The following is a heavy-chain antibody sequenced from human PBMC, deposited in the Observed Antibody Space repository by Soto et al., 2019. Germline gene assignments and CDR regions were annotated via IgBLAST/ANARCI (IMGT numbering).Heavy chain of an antibody. CDR2: IYYSGST. V-gene: IGHV4-31*03. CDR3: ARARTVTAWAFDI. Sequence: QVQLQESGPGLVKPSQTLSLTCTVSGGSISSGGYYWSWIRQHSGKGLEWIGYIYYSGSTYYNPSLKSRVTISVDTSKNQFSLKLSSVTAADTAVYYCARARTVTAWAFDIWGQGTMVTVSS. CDR1: GGSISSGGYY. D-gene: IGHD2-21*02. J-gene: IGHJ3*02.